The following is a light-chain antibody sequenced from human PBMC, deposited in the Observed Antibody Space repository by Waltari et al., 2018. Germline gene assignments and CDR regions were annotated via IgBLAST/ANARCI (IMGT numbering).Light chain of an antibody. V-gene: IGKV4-1*01. CDR1: QSVFYRSDNKNY. J-gene: IGKJ1*01. Sequence: DIVMTQSPDSLAVSLGERATIYCKSSQSVFYRSDNKNYLAWYPHNTGQPPKLLFYWASTRESGVPDRFSASGSGTDFTLTINNLQAEDVAVYYCQQYYRSRTFGQGTKVEIK. CDR2: WAS. CDR3: QQYYRSRT.